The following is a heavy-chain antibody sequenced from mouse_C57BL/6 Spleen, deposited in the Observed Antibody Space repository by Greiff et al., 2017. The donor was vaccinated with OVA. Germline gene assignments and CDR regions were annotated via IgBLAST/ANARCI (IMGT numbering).Heavy chain of an antibody. V-gene: IGHV5-16*01. D-gene: IGHD2-4*01. CDR1: GFTFSDYY. CDR2: INYDGSST. Sequence: EVKLMESEGGLVQPGSSMKLSCTASGFTFSDYYMAWVRQVPEKGLEWVANINYDGSSTYYLDSLKSRFIISRDNAKNILYLQMSSLKSEDTATYYCAREGLYDYDENFDVWGTGTTVTVSS. J-gene: IGHJ1*03. CDR3: AREGLYDYDENFDV.